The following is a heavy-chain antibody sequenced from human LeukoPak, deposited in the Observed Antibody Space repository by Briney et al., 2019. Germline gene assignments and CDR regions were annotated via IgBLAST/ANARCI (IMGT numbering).Heavy chain of an antibody. CDR2: TSSDGRLK. CDR3: ARDPVSDKPDYFDD. V-gene: IGHV3-30*03. J-gene: IGHJ4*02. Sequence: GGSLRLSCAASGFTFTSYDMHWVRQAPDKGLEWVAVTSSDGRLKYYADSVKGRFTISRDNSKNTLFLQMNSLRPEDTAVYSCARDPVSDKPDYFDDWGQGTLVTVSS. CDR1: GFTFTSYD. D-gene: IGHD1-14*01.